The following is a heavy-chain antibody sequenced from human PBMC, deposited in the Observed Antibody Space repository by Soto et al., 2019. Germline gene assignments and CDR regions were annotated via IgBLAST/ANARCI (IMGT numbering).Heavy chain of an antibody. D-gene: IGHD3-10*01. V-gene: IGHV3-23*01. CDR1: GFTFSTYA. Sequence: EVQLLESGGGLVQPGGSLRLSCAASGFTFSTYAMSWFRQAPGKGLEWVSGMSGSGGSKYYADSVKGRFTISRDNSKNKLYRQMNSLRAEDRDVYYWMKLYSDGSGSYYKWGQGTLVTVSS. J-gene: IGHJ4*02. CDR3: MKLYSDGSGSYYK. CDR2: MSGSGGSK.